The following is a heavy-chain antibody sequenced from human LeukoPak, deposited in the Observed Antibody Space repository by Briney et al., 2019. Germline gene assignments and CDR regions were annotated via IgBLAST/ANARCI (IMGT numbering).Heavy chain of an antibody. V-gene: IGHV3-23*01. D-gene: IGHD1-1*01. CDR2: ISDNGGDR. J-gene: IGHJ4*02. CDR1: GLTFSNYW. CDR3: GRDWKLDY. Sequence: GGSLRLSCAASGLTFSNYWMHWVRQAPGKGLEWVSAISDNGGDRKYADSVKGRFTISRDNSKNTLYLQMNSLRAEDTAIYYCGRDWKLDYWGQGNLVTVSS.